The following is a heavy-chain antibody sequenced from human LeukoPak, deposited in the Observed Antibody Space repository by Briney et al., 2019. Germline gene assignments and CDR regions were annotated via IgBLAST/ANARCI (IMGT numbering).Heavy chain of an antibody. Sequence: GGSLRLSCAPSGFTFSNYAMSWVRQAPGKGLEWVSAISETGGTIHYADSVRGRFIISRDNSKNTLYLQMNSLRAEDTAVYYCANERDYYFDYWGQGTLVTVSS. V-gene: IGHV3-23*01. CDR2: ISETGGTI. J-gene: IGHJ4*02. CDR1: GFTFSNYA. CDR3: ANERDYYFDY.